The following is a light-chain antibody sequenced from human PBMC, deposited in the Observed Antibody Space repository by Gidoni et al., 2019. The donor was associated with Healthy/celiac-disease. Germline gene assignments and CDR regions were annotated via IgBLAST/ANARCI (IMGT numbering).Light chain of an antibody. Sequence: EIVMTQSPATLSVSPGERATLSCRASQSVSSNLAWYQQKPGQAPRLLIYGASTRATGIPARVSGRGSGTEFKLTISSLQSEDFAVYYCQQYNNWPRTFGQGTKVEIK. CDR2: GAS. CDR1: QSVSSN. CDR3: QQYNNWPRT. J-gene: IGKJ1*01. V-gene: IGKV3-15*01.